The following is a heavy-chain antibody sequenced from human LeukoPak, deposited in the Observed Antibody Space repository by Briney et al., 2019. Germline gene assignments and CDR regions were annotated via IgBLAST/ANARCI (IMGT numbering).Heavy chain of an antibody. V-gene: IGHV1-46*01. CDR2: INPSSGNT. CDR1: GYTFSRQY. Sequence: ASVKVSCKACGYTFSRQYMHFVRQAPGQGLEWMGIINPSSGNTNYAQKFQGRVTMTRDTSTSTIYMDLSSLRSDDTAVYYCSTSVGGTEFDSWGQGALVTVSS. CDR3: STSVGGTEFDS. J-gene: IGHJ4*02. D-gene: IGHD3-16*01.